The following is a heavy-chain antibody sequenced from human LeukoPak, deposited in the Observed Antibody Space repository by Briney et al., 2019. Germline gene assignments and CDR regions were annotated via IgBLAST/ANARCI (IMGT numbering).Heavy chain of an antibody. CDR1: GGSISSGDYY. D-gene: IGHD3-16*01. Sequence: PSETVSLTCNVSGGSISSGDYYWSSIRQPPGKGLEWIGYIYYSGSTYYNPSLKSRVTISVDTSKNQFSLKLSSVTAADTAVYYCARARIMITFGGNLINWFDPWGQGTLVTVSS. CDR2: IYYSGST. J-gene: IGHJ5*02. CDR3: ARARIMITFGGNLINWFDP. V-gene: IGHV4-30-4*01.